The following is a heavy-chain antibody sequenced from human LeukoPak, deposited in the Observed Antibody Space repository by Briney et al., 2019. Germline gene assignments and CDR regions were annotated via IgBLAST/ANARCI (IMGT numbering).Heavy chain of an antibody. CDR1: GGAISSYY. D-gene: IGHD2-21*01. CDR3: VRAYDY. V-gene: IGHV4-59*08. CDR2: IDYSGST. J-gene: IGHJ4*02. Sequence: SETLSLTCTVSGGAISSYYWSWIRQPPGKGVECIGYIDYSGSTSYNPSLKSRVTISLDTSKNQFSLKLSSVTAADTAVYYCVRAYDYWGQGTLVTVSS.